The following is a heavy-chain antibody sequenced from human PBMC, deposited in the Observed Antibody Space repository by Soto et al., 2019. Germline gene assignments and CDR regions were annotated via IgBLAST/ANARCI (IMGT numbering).Heavy chain of an antibody. J-gene: IGHJ6*02. D-gene: IGHD5-18*01. Sequence: GGSLRLSCAASGFTFSSYAMSWVRQAPGKGLEWVSAISGSGGSTYYADSVKGRFTISRDNSKNTLYLQMNSLRAEGTAVYYCAKDRGDSYGYFYYYYGMDVWGQGTTVTVSS. CDR2: ISGSGGST. CDR1: GFTFSSYA. V-gene: IGHV3-23*01. CDR3: AKDRGDSYGYFYYYYGMDV.